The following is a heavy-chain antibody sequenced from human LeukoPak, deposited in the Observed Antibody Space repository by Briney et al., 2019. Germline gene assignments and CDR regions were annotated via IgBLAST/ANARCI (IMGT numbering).Heavy chain of an antibody. Sequence: SVKVSCKASGGTFSSYAISWVRQAPGQGLEWMGGIIPIFGTANYAQKFQGRVTITADESTSTAYMELSRLTSDDTAVYYCAREMGIKAFGVWGQGTMVTVSS. V-gene: IGHV1-69*01. CDR2: IIPIFGTA. D-gene: IGHD7-27*01. J-gene: IGHJ3*01. CDR1: GGTFSSYA. CDR3: AREMGIKAFGV.